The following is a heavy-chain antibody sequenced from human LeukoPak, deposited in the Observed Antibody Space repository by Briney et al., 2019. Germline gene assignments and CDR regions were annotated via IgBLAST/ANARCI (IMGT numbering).Heavy chain of an antibody. Sequence: GGSLRLSCAASGFTFSNLWMSWVRQAPGKGLKWVANIKQDGSEKYYVDSVKGRFTISRDNAQNSLYLQMNSLRAGDTAIYYCARRYCTSSSCYWDHWGQGTLVTVSS. D-gene: IGHD2-2*01. CDR1: GFTFSNLW. J-gene: IGHJ4*02. CDR3: ARRYCTSSSCYWDH. CDR2: IKQDGSEK. V-gene: IGHV3-7*03.